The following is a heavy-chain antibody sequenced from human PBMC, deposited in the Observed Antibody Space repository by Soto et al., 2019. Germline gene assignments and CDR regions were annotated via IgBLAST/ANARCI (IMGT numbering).Heavy chain of an antibody. D-gene: IGHD2-15*01. V-gene: IGHV1-46*01. J-gene: IGHJ6*02. CDR3: ARDRGDYSRLLYGMDV. CDR1: GYTFTSYY. CDR2: INPSGGST. Sequence: ASVKVSCKASGYTFTSYYMLWVRQAPGQGLEWMGIINPSGGSTSYAQKFQGRVTISVDTSKNQFSLKLSSVTAADTAVYYCARDRGDYSRLLYGMDVWGQGTTVTVSS.